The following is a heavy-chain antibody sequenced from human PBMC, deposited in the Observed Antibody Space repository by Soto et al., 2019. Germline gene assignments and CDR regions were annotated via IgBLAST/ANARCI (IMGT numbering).Heavy chain of an antibody. V-gene: IGHV4-59*01. J-gene: IGHJ4*02. D-gene: IGHD3-22*01. CDR3: ARMNYYDTSGYPFDY. CDR1: RDSISSYY. Sequence: SDTLSLTCTVCRDSISSYYWSWIRQPPGKGLEWIGYIYFRGTTNYNPSLKSRVTMSADTSKNQFSLKLNSVTAADTAVYYCARMNYYDTSGYPFDYWGQGMMVTVS. CDR2: IYFRGTT.